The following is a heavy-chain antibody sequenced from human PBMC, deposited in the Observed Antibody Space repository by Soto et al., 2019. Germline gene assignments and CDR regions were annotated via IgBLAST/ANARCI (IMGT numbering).Heavy chain of an antibody. CDR1: GGSINTYF. V-gene: IGHV4-4*07. CDR3: ARGAGPPWFDP. CDR2: ISAITGT. Sequence: SETLSLTCTVSGGSINTYFWSWIRQPAGKGLEWTGRISAITGTNYNPSLESRVTMSIDRSMNQISLELTSMTAADTAVYYCARGAGPPWFDPWGQGTLVTVSS. J-gene: IGHJ5*02.